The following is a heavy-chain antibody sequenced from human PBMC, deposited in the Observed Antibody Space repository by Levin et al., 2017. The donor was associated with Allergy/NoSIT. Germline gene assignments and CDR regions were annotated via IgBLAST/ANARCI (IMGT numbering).Heavy chain of an antibody. J-gene: IGHJ3*02. CDR1: GFTFSSYS. CDR3: ALGSGSKGPHAFDI. Sequence: GGSLRLSCAASGFTFSSYSMNWVRQAPGKGLEWVSYISSSSSTIYYADSVKGRFTISRDNAKNSLYLQMNSLRDEDTAVYYCALGSGSKGPHAFDIWGQGTMVTVSS. V-gene: IGHV3-48*02. D-gene: IGHD3-3*01. CDR2: ISSSSSTI.